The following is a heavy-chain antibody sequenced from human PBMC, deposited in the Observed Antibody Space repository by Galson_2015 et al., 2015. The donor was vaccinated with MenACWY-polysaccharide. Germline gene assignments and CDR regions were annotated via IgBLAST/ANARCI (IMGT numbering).Heavy chain of an antibody. J-gene: IGHJ1*01. Sequence: TLSLTCTVSGGSISSGDSYWSWIRQSPGKGLEWIGYIYYSGRTNYSPSLKSRATVSLDTSKNQFSLKLSFVTAADTAVYYCASLPLGNCGRVRCFGYLHHWGQGTVVTVSS. D-gene: IGHD2-21*01. CDR2: IYYSGRT. CDR3: ASLPLGNCGRVRCFGYLHH. CDR1: GGSISSGDSY. V-gene: IGHV4-30-4*01.